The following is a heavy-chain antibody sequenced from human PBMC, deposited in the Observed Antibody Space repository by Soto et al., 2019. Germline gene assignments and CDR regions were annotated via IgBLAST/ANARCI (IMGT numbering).Heavy chain of an antibody. Sequence: QLQLQESGSGLVKPSQTLSLTCAVSGDSISSGGYSWNWIRQPPRKGLGWIGYIYHSGGTVYNPSLKLRHTFTVDGSNTQLPLKMSSVTAADTAVYYCARDSRSGYYLDYWGQGTLVTVSS. D-gene: IGHD3-22*01. CDR1: GDSISSGGYS. CDR2: IYHSGGT. V-gene: IGHV4-30-2*01. J-gene: IGHJ4*02. CDR3: ARDSRSGYYLDY.